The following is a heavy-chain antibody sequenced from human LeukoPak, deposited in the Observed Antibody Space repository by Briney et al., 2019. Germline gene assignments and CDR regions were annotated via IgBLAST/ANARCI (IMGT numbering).Heavy chain of an antibody. CDR2: IRYDGSNK. D-gene: IGHD3-10*01. CDR3: ANGPDSGSYRRRASTDFDY. Sequence: GGSLRLSCAASGFTFSSYGMHWVRQAPGKGLEWVAFIRYDGSNKYYADSVKGRFTISRDNSKNTLYLQMNSLRAEDTAVYYCANGPDSGSYRRRASTDFDYWGQGTLVTASS. CDR1: GFTFSSYG. V-gene: IGHV3-30*02. J-gene: IGHJ4*02.